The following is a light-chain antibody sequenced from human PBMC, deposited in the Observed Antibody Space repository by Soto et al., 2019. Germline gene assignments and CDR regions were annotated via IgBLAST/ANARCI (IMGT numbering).Light chain of an antibody. V-gene: IGKV3-20*01. CDR2: AAS. J-gene: IGKJ5*01. Sequence: EIVLTQSPGTLSLSPGERAALSCRASQSVSNNFLAWYQQKLGQAPRLLIYAASSRATGIPDRFSGSGSGTDFTLTISRLEPEDFAVYYCQQYGSPRPITFGQGTRLEIK. CDR1: QSVSNNF. CDR3: QQYGSPRPIT.